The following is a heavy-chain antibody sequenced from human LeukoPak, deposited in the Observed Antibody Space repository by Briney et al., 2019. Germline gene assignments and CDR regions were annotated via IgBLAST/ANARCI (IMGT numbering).Heavy chain of an antibody. CDR1: GYTLNDLS. Sequence: ASVKVSCKVSGYTLNDLSIHWVRQAAGKGLEWMGGFDPEYGETVYAQKFQGRVTMAEDTSTDTAYMELSSLRSEDTAVYYCAPLDFWVPSTWGQGTLVTVSS. CDR3: APLDFWVPST. D-gene: IGHD3-3*01. CDR2: FDPEYGET. V-gene: IGHV1-24*01. J-gene: IGHJ5*02.